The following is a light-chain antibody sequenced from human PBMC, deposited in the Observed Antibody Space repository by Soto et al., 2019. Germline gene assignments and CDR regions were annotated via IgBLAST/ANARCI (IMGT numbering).Light chain of an antibody. V-gene: IGLV2-14*01. Sequence: QSVLTQPASVSGSPGQSITISCTGTSSDVGGYNYVSWYQQHPGKAPKLMIFGVSNRASGVSIRFSGSKSGNTASLTISGLQAEDEADYYCSSYTTSTTIEIGGGTKLTVL. J-gene: IGLJ2*01. CDR1: SSDVGGYNY. CDR3: SSYTTSTTIE. CDR2: GVS.